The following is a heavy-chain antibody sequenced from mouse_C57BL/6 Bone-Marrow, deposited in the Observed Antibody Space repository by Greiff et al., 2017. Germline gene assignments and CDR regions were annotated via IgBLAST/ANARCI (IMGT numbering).Heavy chain of an antibody. CDR1: GYAFSSSW. V-gene: IGHV1-82*01. CDR2: IYPGDGDT. D-gene: IGHD1-1*01. Sequence: QVQLQQSGPELVKPGASVKISCKASGYAFSSSWMNWVKQRPGKGLEWIGRIYPGDGDTNYNGKFKGKATLTADKSSSTAYMQLSSLTSEDSAVYFCAFYVSSYVGFAYWGQGTLVTVSA. J-gene: IGHJ3*01. CDR3: AFYVSSYVGFAY.